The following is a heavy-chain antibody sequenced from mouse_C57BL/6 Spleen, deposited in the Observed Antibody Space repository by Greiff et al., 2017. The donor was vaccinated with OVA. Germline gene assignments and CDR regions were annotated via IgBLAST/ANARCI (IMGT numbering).Heavy chain of an antibody. J-gene: IGHJ4*01. Sequence: QVQLQQSGAELVKPGASVKLSCKASGYTFTSYWMHWVKQRPGQGLEWIGMIHPNSGSTNYNEKFKSKATLTVDKSSSTAYMQLSSLTSEDSAVYYCARDGSSPFYAMDYWGQGTSVTVSS. V-gene: IGHV1-64*01. CDR2: IHPNSGST. CDR3: ARDGSSPFYAMDY. D-gene: IGHD1-1*01. CDR1: GYTFTSYW.